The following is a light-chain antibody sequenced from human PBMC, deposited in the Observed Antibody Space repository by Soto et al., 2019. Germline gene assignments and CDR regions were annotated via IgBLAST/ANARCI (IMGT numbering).Light chain of an antibody. CDR3: QHYNSYSEA. Sequence: IKMSKYLSTLDGYVGVRVTCTCRASQTISSWLAWYQQKPGKAPKLLIYKASTLKSGVPSRFSGSGSGTEFTLTSSSLQPDDFATYYCQHYNSYSEAIGEGTKVDI. CDR1: QTISSW. V-gene: IGKV1-5*03. CDR2: KAS. J-gene: IGKJ1*01.